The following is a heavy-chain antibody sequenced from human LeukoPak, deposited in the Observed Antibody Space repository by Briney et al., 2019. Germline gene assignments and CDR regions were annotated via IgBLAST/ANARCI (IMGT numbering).Heavy chain of an antibody. CDR2: ISSSSGNT. CDR1: GFTFSSYG. J-gene: IGHJ4*02. D-gene: IGHD3-10*01. CDR3: AREHPHFGELWNDY. V-gene: IGHV1-18*01. Sequence: ASVKVSCKASGFTFSSYGISWVRQAPGQGLEWMGWISSSSGNTDYAQKFQGRVTMTTDKSTSTAYMELRSLRSDDTAVYYCAREHPHFGELWNDYWGQGTPVTVSS.